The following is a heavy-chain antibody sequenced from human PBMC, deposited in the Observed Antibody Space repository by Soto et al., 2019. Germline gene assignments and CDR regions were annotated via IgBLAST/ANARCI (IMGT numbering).Heavy chain of an antibody. J-gene: IGHJ4*02. CDR1: GYTFTSYW. CDR3: ARRMHFSASSPVDYFDY. Sequence: EVQLVQSGTEVKKPGESLRISCQGSGYTFTSYWITWVRQMPGKGLEWMGTIDPFDSETNYSPSFQGHVTISADKSISTAYLQWSSLRASDTAMYYCARRMHFSASSPVDYFDYWGQGTLVTVSS. D-gene: IGHD2-2*01. V-gene: IGHV5-10-1*03. CDR2: IDPFDSET.